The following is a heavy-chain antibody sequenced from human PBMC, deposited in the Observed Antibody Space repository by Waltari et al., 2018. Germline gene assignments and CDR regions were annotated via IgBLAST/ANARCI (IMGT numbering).Heavy chain of an antibody. Sequence: EVQLVESGGGLVQPGGSLRLSCAASDFTFSSYSMNWFRQAPGKGLEWVSYISSSSSTIYYADSVKGRFTISRDNAKNSLYLQMNSLRAEDTAVYYCARPMRSHWYFDLWGRGTLVTVSS. CDR1: DFTFSSYS. V-gene: IGHV3-48*01. CDR3: ARPMRSHWYFDL. CDR2: ISSSSSTI. J-gene: IGHJ2*01.